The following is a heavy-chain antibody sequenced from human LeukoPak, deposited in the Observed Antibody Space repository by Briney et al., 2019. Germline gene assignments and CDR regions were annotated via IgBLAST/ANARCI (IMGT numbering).Heavy chain of an antibody. CDR1: GFTFSSYA. CDR2: ISGSGGST. J-gene: IGHJ4*02. CDR3: AKYITMIVVVITGAFDH. V-gene: IGHV3-23*01. D-gene: IGHD3-22*01. Sequence: AGGSLRLSCAASGFTFSSYAMSWARQAPGKGLEWVSAISGSGGSTYYADSVKGRFTIYRDNSKYTLYLQMNSLRAEDTAVYYCAKYITMIVVVITGAFDHGGQGTLLSVSS.